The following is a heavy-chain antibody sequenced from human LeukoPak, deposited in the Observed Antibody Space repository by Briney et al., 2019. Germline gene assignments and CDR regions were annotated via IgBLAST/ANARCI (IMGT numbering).Heavy chain of an antibody. V-gene: IGHV3-74*01. D-gene: IGHD4-23*01. CDR3: ARGTTVVTPVFDY. J-gene: IGHJ4*02. CDR2: INSDGSST. CDR1: GFTFISYW. Sequence: GGSLRLSCAASGFTFISYWMHWVRQAPGKGLVWVSRINSDGSSTSYADSVKGRFTISRDNAKNTLYLQMNSLRAEDTAVYYCARGTTVVTPVFDYWGQGTLVTVSS.